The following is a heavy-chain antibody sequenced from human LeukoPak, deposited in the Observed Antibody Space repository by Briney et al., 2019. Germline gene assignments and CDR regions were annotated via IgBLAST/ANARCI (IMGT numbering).Heavy chain of an antibody. J-gene: IGHJ3*02. D-gene: IGHD3-10*01. CDR1: GYSFTNYW. V-gene: IGHV5-51*01. Sequence: GECLKISCKGSGYSFTNYWIAWVRQVPGKRLEWMGIIYPDDSDTRYSPSFQGQVTISADKSISTAYLQWSSLKASDTAMNYCARIWFRAFDIWGQGTMVTVSS. CDR2: IYPDDSDT. CDR3: ARIWFRAFDI.